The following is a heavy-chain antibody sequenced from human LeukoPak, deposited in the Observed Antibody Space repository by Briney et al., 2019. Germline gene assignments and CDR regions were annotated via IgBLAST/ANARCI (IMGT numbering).Heavy chain of an antibody. CDR2: VTGSGAYT. Sequence: GGSLRLSCAASGFTFSSSAMSWVRQAPGKGLEWVSVVTGSGAYTYYADSVKGRFTISRDNSKNTLYLQMNSLRAEDTAVYYCEKDRKHPPLNGMDVWGQGTTVTVSS. CDR1: GFTFSSSA. CDR3: EKDRKHPPLNGMDV. J-gene: IGHJ6*02. V-gene: IGHV3-23*01.